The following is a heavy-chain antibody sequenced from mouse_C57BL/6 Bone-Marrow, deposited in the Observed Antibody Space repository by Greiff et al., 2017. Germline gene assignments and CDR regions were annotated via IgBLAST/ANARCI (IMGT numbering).Heavy chain of an antibody. J-gene: IGHJ3*01. CDR3: ARHGSDGYFP. D-gene: IGHD2-3*01. CDR2: ISSGGSYT. V-gene: IGHV5-6*01. Sequence: EVQGVESGGDLVKPGGSLKLSCAASGFTFSSYGMSWVRQTPDKRLEWVATISSGGSYTYYPDSVKGRFTISRDNAKNTLYLQRSSLKSEDTAMYYCARHGSDGYFPWGQGTLVTVSA. CDR1: GFTFSSYG.